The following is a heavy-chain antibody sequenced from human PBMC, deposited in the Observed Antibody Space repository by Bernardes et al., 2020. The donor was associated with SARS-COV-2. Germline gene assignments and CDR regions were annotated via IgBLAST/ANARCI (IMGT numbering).Heavy chain of an antibody. J-gene: IGHJ4*02. D-gene: IGHD1-1*01. CDR2: IYSGGST. CDR3: ARELELEGFSFDY. V-gene: IGHV3-66*02. Sequence: GGSLRLSCAASGFTVSSNYMSWVRQAPGKGLEWVSVIYSGGSTYYADSVKGRFTISRDNSKNTLYLQMNSLRAEDTAVYYCARELELEGFSFDYWGQGTLVTVSS. CDR1: GFTVSSNY.